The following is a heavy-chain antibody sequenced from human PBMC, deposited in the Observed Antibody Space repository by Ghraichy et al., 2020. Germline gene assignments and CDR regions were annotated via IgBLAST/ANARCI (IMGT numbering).Heavy chain of an antibody. J-gene: IGHJ4*02. V-gene: IGHV3-73*01. CDR3: SRLGVASTGSFD. Sequence: GESLNISCAASGFTFSGSAMHWVRQASGKGLEWVGRIRTKANNFETAYATSVKGRFTISRDDSRSTAYLRMNSLKTEDTAVYYCSRLGVASTGSFDWGQGTLVIVSS. CDR1: GFTFSGSA. D-gene: IGHD6-13*01. CDR2: IRTKANNFET.